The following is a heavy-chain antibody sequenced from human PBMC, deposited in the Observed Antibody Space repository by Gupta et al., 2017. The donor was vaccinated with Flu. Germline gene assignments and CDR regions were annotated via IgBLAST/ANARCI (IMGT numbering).Heavy chain of an antibody. Sequence: SGFTFNILAMGWVRQAPGKGLEWVWHIRGDSGSTLYADSVRGRFTISRDNSKNKLYLQMNNLRVDDTAVYFGVRDFYSQLLDGYDLWGQGTLGTVSS. CDR1: GFTFNILA. CDR3: VRDFYSQLLDGYDL. CDR2: IRGDSGST. J-gene: IGHJ4*03. V-gene: IGHV3-23*01. D-gene: IGHD5-12*01.